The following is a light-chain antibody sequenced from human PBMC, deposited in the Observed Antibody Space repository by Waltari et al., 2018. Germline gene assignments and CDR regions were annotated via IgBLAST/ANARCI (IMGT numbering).Light chain of an antibody. CDR2: YDS. J-gene: IGLJ1*01. V-gene: IGLV3-21*04. Sequence: SYVLTQPPSVSVAPGETARITCGGDNLGSYSVPWYQQRPGQAPMLVIYYDSDRPSGIPERFSGSNSGNTATLTISRVEAGDEAKYYCHVWHPDVDPGVFGTGTDVTVL. CDR3: HVWHPDVDPGV. CDR1: NLGSYS.